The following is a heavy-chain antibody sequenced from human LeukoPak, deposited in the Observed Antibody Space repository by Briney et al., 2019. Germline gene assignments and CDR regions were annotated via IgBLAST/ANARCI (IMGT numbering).Heavy chain of an antibody. J-gene: IGHJ4*02. CDR1: EFTFSSYG. CDR3: AKDWNAIVVVPAAQMTFDY. CDR2: IRYDGSNK. V-gene: IGHV3-30*02. D-gene: IGHD2-2*01. Sequence: PGGSLRLSCAASEFTFSSYGMHWVRQAPGKGLEWVAFIRYDGSNKYYADSVKGRFTISRDNSKNTLYLQMNSLRAEDTAVYYCAKDWNAIVVVPAAQMTFDYWGQGTLVTVSS.